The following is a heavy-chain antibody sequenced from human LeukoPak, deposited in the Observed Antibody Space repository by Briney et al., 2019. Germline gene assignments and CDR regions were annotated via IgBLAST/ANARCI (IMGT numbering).Heavy chain of an antibody. CDR1: GGSIGSSSYY. Sequence: TSETLSLTCTVSGGSIGSSSYYWGWIRQPPGKGLNWIGSIYYSGSTYYNPSLKSRVTISVDTSKNQFSLKLSSVTAADTAVYYCARRRNEYSSSWYEDYYYYYMDVWGKGTTVTISS. V-gene: IGHV4-39*07. CDR3: ARRRNEYSSSWYEDYYYYYMDV. J-gene: IGHJ6*03. CDR2: IYYSGST. D-gene: IGHD6-13*01.